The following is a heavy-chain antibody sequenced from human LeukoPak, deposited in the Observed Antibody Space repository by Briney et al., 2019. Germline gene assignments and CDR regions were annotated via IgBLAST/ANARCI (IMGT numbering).Heavy chain of an antibody. J-gene: IGHJ6*03. CDR3: ARVAIDGPPVKYYYYMDV. Sequence: SETLSLTCTVSGGSISSYYWSWIRQPAGKGLEWIGRIHTSGSTNYNPSLKSRVTISVDTSKNQFSLKLSSVTAADTAVYYCARVAIDGPPVKYYYYMDVWGKGTTVTISS. D-gene: IGHD2/OR15-2a*01. CDR2: IHTSGST. V-gene: IGHV4-4*07. CDR1: GGSISSYY.